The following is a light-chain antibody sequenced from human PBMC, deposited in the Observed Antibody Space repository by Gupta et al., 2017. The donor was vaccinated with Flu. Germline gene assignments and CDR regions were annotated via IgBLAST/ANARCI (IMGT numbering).Light chain of an antibody. CDR2: GAS. Sequence: EVVMTQSPATLSVSPGQRATLSCRASQSVSSSLAWYQQRPGQAPRLLIYGASTRANGIPHRFSGSGSGTEFTLTISSLQSEDFAVYYWQQYYIWITFGQGTRMEIK. J-gene: IGKJ5*01. CDR1: QSVSSS. V-gene: IGKV3-15*01. CDR3: QQYYIWIT.